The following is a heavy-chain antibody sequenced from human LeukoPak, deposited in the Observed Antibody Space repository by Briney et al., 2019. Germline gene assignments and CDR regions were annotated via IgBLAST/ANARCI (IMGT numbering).Heavy chain of an antibody. D-gene: IGHD3-9*01. CDR1: GFTFDDYA. CDR2: ISWNSGSI. CDR3: ASMTPYYDILTGYYYYYGMDV. J-gene: IGHJ6*02. Sequence: GGSLRLSCAASGFTFDDYAMHWVRHAPGKGLEWVSGISWNSGSIGYADSVKGRFTISRDNAKNSLYLQMNSLRAEDTALYYCASMTPYYDILTGYYYYYGMDVWGQGTTVTVSS. V-gene: IGHV3-9*01.